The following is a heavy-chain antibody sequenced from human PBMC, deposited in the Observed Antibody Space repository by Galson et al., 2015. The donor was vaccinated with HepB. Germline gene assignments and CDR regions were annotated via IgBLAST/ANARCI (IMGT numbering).Heavy chain of an antibody. J-gene: IGHJ6*02. CDR2: IYPSDSDV. V-gene: IGHV5-51*01. Sequence: QSGAEVKKPGESLKISCKGSGYMFTSYWIGWVRQMPGKGLEWMGIIYPSDSDVRYNPSFQGQVTFSADRTINTAYLQWTSLKASDTAVYYCGRKDYGTGSMDVWGQGTTVTVSS. D-gene: IGHD3-10*01. CDR3: GRKDYGTGSMDV. CDR1: GYMFTSYW.